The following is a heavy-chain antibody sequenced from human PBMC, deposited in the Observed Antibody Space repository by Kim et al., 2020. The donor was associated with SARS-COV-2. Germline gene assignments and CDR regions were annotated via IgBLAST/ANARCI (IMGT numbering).Heavy chain of an antibody. V-gene: IGHV3-30*04. J-gene: IGHJ6*02. CDR3: ASHSYYGMDV. Sequence: GGSLRLSCAASGFTFSSYAMHWVRQAPGKGLEWGAVISYDGSNKYYVDSVKGRFTISRDNSKNTLYLQMNSLRAEDTAVYYCASHSYYGMDVWGQGTTVTVSS. CDR1: GFTFSSYA. CDR2: ISYDGSNK. D-gene: IGHD1-26*01.